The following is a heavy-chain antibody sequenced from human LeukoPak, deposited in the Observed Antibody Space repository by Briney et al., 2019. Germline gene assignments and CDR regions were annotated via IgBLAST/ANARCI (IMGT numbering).Heavy chain of an antibody. CDR2: IGSNGEST. J-gene: IGHJ6*03. V-gene: IGHV3-64*01. D-gene: IGHD1-26*01. CDR1: GFIFSNYA. CDR3: AKTSGSGGYYYYYMDV. Sequence: GGSLRLSCAASGFIFSNYAMHWVRQAPGKGLEYVSGIGSNGESTYYANSVKGRFTISRDNSKNTLYLQMGSLRAEDMAVYYCAKTSGSGGYYYYYMDVWGKGTTVTVSS.